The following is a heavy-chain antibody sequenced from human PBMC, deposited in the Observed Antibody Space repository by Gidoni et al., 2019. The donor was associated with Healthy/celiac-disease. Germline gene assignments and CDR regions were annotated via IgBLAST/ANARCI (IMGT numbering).Heavy chain of an antibody. CDR1: GGSISRYY. J-gene: IGHJ2*01. D-gene: IGHD4-17*01. V-gene: IGHV4-59*01. CDR3: ARAPTTVTRSYWYFDL. Sequence: QVQLQESGPGLVKPSETLSLTCTVSGGSISRYYWSWIRQPPGKGLEWIGYIYYSGSTNYNPSLKSRVTISVDTSKNQFSLKLSSVTAADTAVYYCARAPTTVTRSYWYFDLWGRGTLVTVSS. CDR2: IYYSGST.